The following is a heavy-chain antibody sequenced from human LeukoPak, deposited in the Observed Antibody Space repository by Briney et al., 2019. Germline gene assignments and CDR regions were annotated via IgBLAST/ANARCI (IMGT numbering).Heavy chain of an antibody. CDR3: ARYGSGSSYYYYMDV. CDR2: MNPNSGNT. D-gene: IGHD3-10*01. Sequence: ASVKVSCKASGYTFTSYDINWVRQATGQGLEWMGWMNPNSGNTGYAQKFQGRVTLTRNTSISTAYMELSSLRSEDTAVYYCARYGSGSSYYYYMDVWGKGTTVTISS. J-gene: IGHJ6*03. V-gene: IGHV1-8*01. CDR1: GYTFTSYD.